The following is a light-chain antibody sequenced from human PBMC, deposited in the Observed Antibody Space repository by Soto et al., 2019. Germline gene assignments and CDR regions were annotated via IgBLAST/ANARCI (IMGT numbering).Light chain of an antibody. V-gene: IGKV3-15*01. CDR3: QQYNDWPET. J-gene: IGKJ1*01. CDR2: DAS. CDR1: QSTSSN. Sequence: EVVMTQSPATLSVSPGERATLSCRASQSTSSNLAWYQHKPGQGPRLLIHDASTRATGVPARFSGSGSGTEFTSTISSLQVEDFAVYYCQQYNDWPETFGQGTKVDIK.